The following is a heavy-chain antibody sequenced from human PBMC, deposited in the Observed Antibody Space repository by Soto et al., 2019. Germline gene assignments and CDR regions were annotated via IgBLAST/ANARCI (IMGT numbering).Heavy chain of an antibody. D-gene: IGHD2-15*01. J-gene: IGHJ5*01. V-gene: IGHV3-43*01. CDR2: ISWDGGSI. CDR1: GFKFDDYM. CDR3: AKEGNGGSSLDS. Sequence: GVSLRLSCEASGFKFDDYMMHWVRQAPGKGLEWISLISWDGGSIDYADSIKGRFTVSRDNSKTSLYLHMHSLTSDDTAFYFCAKEGNGGSSLDSWGQGTLVTVSS.